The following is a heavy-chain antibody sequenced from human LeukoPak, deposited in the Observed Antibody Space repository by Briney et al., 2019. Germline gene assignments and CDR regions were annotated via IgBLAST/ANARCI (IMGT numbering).Heavy chain of an antibody. V-gene: IGHV3-48*02. J-gene: IGHJ4*02. D-gene: IGHD3-22*01. Sequence: GGSPRLSCAASGFTFSYYSMNWVRQAPGRGLEWVSYISSTSSTIYYADSVKGRFTISRDNAKNSLSLQMNSLRDEDTAVYYCARDYSESSGYYFLFDFWGQGILVTVSS. CDR3: ARDYSESSGYYFLFDF. CDR2: ISSTSSTI. CDR1: GFTFSYYS.